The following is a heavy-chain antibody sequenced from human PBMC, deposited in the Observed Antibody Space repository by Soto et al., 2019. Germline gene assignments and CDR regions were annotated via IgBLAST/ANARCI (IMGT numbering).Heavy chain of an antibody. V-gene: IGHV4-31*03. CDR2: IYYSGST. Sequence: TXXLTCTVSGGSISSGGYYWSWIRQHPGKGLEWIGYIYYSGSTYYNPSLKSRVTISVDTSKNQFSLKLSSVTAADTAVYYCARQVSAQFDYWGQGTLVTVSS. J-gene: IGHJ4*02. CDR1: GGSISSGGYY. CDR3: ARQVSAQFDY.